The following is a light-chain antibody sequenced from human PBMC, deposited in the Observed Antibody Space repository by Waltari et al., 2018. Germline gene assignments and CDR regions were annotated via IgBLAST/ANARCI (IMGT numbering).Light chain of an antibody. Sequence: EIVLTQSLDTLSLSPGERATLSCRASQSVSRSLAWYQQKPGKAPRLLIYGASSRATGVPDRFSGSGSGTDFSLTISRLEPEDFAVYYCQHYVRLPVSFGQGTKVEIK. CDR2: GAS. J-gene: IGKJ1*01. CDR3: QHYVRLPVS. V-gene: IGKV3-20*01. CDR1: QSVSRS.